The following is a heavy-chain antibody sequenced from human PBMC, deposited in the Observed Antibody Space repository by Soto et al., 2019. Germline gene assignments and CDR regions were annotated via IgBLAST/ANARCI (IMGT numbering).Heavy chain of an antibody. CDR1: GGSISSSYW. V-gene: IGHV4-4*02. CDR2: IYHSGNT. D-gene: IGHD5-18*01. Sequence: QVQLQESGPGLVKPSGTLSLTCAVSGGSISSSYWWSWVRQPPGKGLEWIGQIYHSGNTNYNPSLKRRVSISLDTSKNQFSLRVHSVTAADTAVYYCARSDTSMADYWGQGTLVTVSS. J-gene: IGHJ4*02. CDR3: ARSDTSMADY.